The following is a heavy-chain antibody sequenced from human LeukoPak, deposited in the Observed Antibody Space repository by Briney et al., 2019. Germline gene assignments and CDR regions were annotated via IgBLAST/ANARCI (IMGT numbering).Heavy chain of an antibody. J-gene: IGHJ4*02. CDR2: IKKDGSEK. CDR1: GLTFSNYC. V-gene: IGHV3-7*03. CDR3: TRGGASTSYYWFY. Sequence: PGGSLRLSCVVSGLTFSNYCMTWVRQAPGKGLEWVANIKKDGSEKFYVDSVMGRFTISRDNAKSSLYLQMDSLRGEDTAVYYCTRGGASTSYYWFYWGQGTLVTVSS. D-gene: IGHD2-8*01.